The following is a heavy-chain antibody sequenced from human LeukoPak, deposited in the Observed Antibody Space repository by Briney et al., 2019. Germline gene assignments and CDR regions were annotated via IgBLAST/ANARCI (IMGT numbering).Heavy chain of an antibody. CDR2: ISHDGKKK. CDR1: RFNFSYFS. D-gene: IGHD1-26*01. CDR3: ARVLGAGTFDS. V-gene: IGHV3-30*04. J-gene: IGHJ4*02. Sequence: GGSLRLSCAVSRFNFSYFSIDWFRQAPGKGLEWVAVISHDGKKKYHADSVEGRFSISRDDSKNTLYLQMNSLTAEDTAVYFCARVLGAGTFDSWGQGALVTVSS.